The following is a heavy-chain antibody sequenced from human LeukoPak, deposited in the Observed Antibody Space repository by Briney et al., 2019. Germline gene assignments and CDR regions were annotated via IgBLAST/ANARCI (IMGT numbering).Heavy chain of an antibody. Sequence: GGSLRLSCAASGFTFGNYTMNWVRQAPGKGLEWVSLISWDGGSTSYADSVKGRFTISRDNSKNSLYLQMNSLRTEDTAMYYCAKDHGDWGQGTLVTVSS. CDR1: GFTFGNYT. D-gene: IGHD3-10*01. V-gene: IGHV3-43*01. CDR3: AKDHGD. CDR2: ISWDGGST. J-gene: IGHJ4*02.